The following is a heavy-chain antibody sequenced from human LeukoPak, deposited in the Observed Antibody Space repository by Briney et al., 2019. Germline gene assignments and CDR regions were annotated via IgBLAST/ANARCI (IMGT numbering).Heavy chain of an antibody. D-gene: IGHD3-10*01. Sequence: PSETLSLTCTVSGGSISTYYWSWIRQPPGKGLEWIGYIYYTGSTNYNPSLKSRVTISVDTSKNQFSLKLSSVTAADTAVYYCAREGRGVHYWGQGTLVTVSS. CDR3: AREGRGVHY. V-gene: IGHV4-59*01. CDR2: IYYTGST. CDR1: GGSISTYY. J-gene: IGHJ4*02.